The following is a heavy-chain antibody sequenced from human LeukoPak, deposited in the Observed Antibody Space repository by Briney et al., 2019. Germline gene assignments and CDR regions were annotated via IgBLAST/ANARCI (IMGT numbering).Heavy chain of an antibody. CDR3: ARQQGSGWYDWFDP. V-gene: IGHV4-4*07. J-gene: IGHJ5*02. CDR2: ISSSGST. D-gene: IGHD6-19*01. Sequence: SETLSLTCTVSGGSISSYYWSWIRQPAGKGLEWIGRISSSGSTNYNPSLKSRVTISVDTSKNQFSLKLSSVTAADTAVYYCARQQGSGWYDWFDPWGQGTLVTVSS. CDR1: GGSISSYY.